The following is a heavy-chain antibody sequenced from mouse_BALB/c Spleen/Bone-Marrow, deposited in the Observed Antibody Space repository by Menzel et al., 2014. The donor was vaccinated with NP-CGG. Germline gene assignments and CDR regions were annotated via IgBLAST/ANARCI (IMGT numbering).Heavy chain of an antibody. Sequence: VQLQQSGAELARPGASVKLSCKASGYTFTDYYINWEKQRTGQGLEWIGEIYPGSGKTYHNEKFKGKATLTADKSSSTAYMQLSSLTSEDSAVYFCASNWDWGQGTLVTVSA. D-gene: IGHD4-1*01. V-gene: IGHV1-77*01. CDR1: GYTFTDYY. CDR3: ASNWD. CDR2: IYPGSGKT. J-gene: IGHJ3*01.